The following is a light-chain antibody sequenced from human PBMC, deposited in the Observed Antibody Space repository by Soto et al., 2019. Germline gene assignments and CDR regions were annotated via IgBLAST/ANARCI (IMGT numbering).Light chain of an antibody. CDR1: SSDVGGDEY. CDR3: SSYAGSNTVL. J-gene: IGLJ2*01. Sequence: QSALTQPPSASGSPGQSVTISCTGTSSDVGGDEYVSWYQQHPGKAPKLIIYEVTKRPSGVPRRFSGSKSGNTASLTVSGLQAEDEADYYCSSYAGSNTVLFGGGTKVTV. CDR2: EVT. V-gene: IGLV2-8*01.